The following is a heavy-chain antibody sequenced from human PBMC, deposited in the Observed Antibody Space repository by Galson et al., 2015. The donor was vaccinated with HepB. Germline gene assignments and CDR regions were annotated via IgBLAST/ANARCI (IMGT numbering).Heavy chain of an antibody. Sequence: SLRLSCAASGFTFNYYDMYWVRQAPGSGLEYVSGIRSDGVGTNYADSVNGRFTISRDNAKNTLNLEVNSLRPEDTALYYCAKEVSLAGFSVRSFHVWGQGTMVLVSS. CDR2: IRSDGVGT. CDR3: AKEVSLAGFSVRSFHV. D-gene: IGHD6-19*01. CDR1: GFTFNYYD. J-gene: IGHJ3*01. V-gene: IGHV3-64*04.